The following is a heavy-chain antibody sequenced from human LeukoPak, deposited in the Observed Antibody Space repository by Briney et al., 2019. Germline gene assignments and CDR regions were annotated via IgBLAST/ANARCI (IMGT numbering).Heavy chain of an antibody. D-gene: IGHD2-21*02. V-gene: IGHV4-34*01. CDR2: INHSAST. J-gene: IGHJ3*02. CDR3: ARVPHIVVVTAIASQAFDI. Sequence: PSETLSLNCAVYGGSFSGYYWSWIRQPPGKGLAWTGEINHSASTNYNPSLKSRVTISVDTSKNQFSLKLSSVTAADTAVYYCARVPHIVVVTAIASQAFDIWGQGTMVTVSS. CDR1: GGSFSGYY.